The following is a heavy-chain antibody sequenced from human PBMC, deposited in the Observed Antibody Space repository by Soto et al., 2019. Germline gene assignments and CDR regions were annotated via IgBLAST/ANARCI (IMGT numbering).Heavy chain of an antibody. Sequence: SETLSLTCTVSGGSISSYYWSWIRQPPGKGLEWIGYIYYSGSTNYNPSLKSRVTISVDTSKNQFSLKLSSVTAADTAVYYCARVENCGGDCYAFDIWGQGTMVTVSS. D-gene: IGHD2-21*01. J-gene: IGHJ3*02. CDR1: GGSISSYY. CDR3: ARVENCGGDCYAFDI. CDR2: IYYSGST. V-gene: IGHV4-59*01.